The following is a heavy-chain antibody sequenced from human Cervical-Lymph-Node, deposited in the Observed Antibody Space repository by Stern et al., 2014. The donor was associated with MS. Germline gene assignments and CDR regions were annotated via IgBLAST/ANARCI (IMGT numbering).Heavy chain of an antibody. D-gene: IGHD2-15*01. CDR3: ARDDLVVADMRPLGVLDF. CDR1: GDFISSGGQY. V-gene: IGHV4-31*03. Sequence: QLQLQESGPGLVKPSQTLSLTCTVSGDFISSGGQYWSWLRQNPGKGLEFIGYISYSGTTYYNPSLKNRLDMSRDTAKNQFSLRLSSVTAADTGVYYCARDDLVVADMRPLGVLDFWGQGTMVTVSS. J-gene: IGHJ3*01. CDR2: ISYSGTT.